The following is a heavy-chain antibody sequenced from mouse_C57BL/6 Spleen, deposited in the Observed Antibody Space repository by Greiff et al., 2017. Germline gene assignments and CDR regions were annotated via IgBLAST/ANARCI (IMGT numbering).Heavy chain of an antibody. CDR2: IWRGGGT. Sequence: VMLVESGPGLVQPSQSLSITCTVSGFSLISYGVHWVRQSPGKGLEWLGVIWRGGGTDFNAAFMSRLSITKDNSKSQVFFKMNSLQADDTAIYYCARESYYGSSPYWYFDVWGTGTTVTVSS. D-gene: IGHD1-1*01. CDR1: GFSLISYG. CDR3: ARESYYGSSPYWYFDV. V-gene: IGHV2-5*01. J-gene: IGHJ1*03.